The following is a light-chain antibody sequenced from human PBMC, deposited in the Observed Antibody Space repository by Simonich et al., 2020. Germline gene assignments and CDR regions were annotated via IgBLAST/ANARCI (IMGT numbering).Light chain of an antibody. J-gene: IGKJ1*01. Sequence: EIVLTQSPDFQSVTPKEKVTITCRASQSIGSSLHWYQQKPDQSPKRLIKLASQSISGVPSRFSGSGSGSDFTLTISSLQAEDVAVYYCQQYYSTPTFGQGTKVEIK. CDR2: LAS. CDR3: QQYYSTPT. CDR1: QSIGSS. V-gene: IGKV6D-21*02.